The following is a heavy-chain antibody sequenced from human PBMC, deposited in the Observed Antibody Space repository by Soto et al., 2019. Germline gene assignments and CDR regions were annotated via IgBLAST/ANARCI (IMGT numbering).Heavy chain of an antibody. CDR2: IYWNDDK. Sequence: DSGPTLVNPTQTLTLTCTFSGFSLSTSGVGVGWIRQPPGKALEWLALIYWNDDKRYSPSLKSSLTITKDTSKNQVVLTMTNMEPVDTATYYCAHRLHSYGEFDYWGQGTLVNVAS. CDR1: GFSLSTSGVG. J-gene: IGHJ4*02. CDR3: AHRLHSYGEFDY. D-gene: IGHD5-18*01. V-gene: IGHV2-5*01.